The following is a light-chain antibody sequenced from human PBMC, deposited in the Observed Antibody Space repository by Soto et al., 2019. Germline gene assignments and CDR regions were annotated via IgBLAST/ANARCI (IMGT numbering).Light chain of an antibody. Sequence: QSALTQPASVSGSPGQSITISCTGTSSDVGSYNLVSWYQQHPGKAPKLMISEGNKRPSGVSNRFSGSKSGNTASLTISGLQAEDDANYYCCSYAGSSTYVFGTGTKVTVL. CDR3: CSYAGSSTYV. CDR2: EGN. V-gene: IGLV2-23*01. J-gene: IGLJ1*01. CDR1: SSDVGSYNL.